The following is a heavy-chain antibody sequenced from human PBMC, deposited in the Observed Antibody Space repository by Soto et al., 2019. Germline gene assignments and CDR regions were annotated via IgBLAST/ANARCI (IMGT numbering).Heavy chain of an antibody. CDR2: VYWDDDK. Sequence: QITLTESGPMLVKPTQTLTLTCTFSGFSLITSRVGVGWIRQPPGKALEWLAVVYWDDDKRYSPSQKNRLTITKDTSTNQVVLTMTNMDPVDTGTYYCARVNITYGGVDECDACDVWGQGRMVTVSS. D-gene: IGHD3-16*01. CDR3: ARVNITYGGVDECDACDV. CDR1: GFSLITSRVG. V-gene: IGHV2-5*02. J-gene: IGHJ3*01.